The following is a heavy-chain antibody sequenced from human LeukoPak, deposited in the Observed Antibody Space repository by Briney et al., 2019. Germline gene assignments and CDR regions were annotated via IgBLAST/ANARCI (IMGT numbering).Heavy chain of an antibody. D-gene: IGHD2-15*01. V-gene: IGHV3-30*02. J-gene: IGHJ5*02. CDR3: ALLLVADLLDP. Sequence: GGSLRLSCAASGFTFSSYGMHWVRQAPGKGLEWVAFIRYDGRNKYYADSVKGRFTISGDNSKNTLYLQMNSLRAEDTAVYYCALLLVADLLDPWGQGTLVTVSS. CDR2: IRYDGRNK. CDR1: GFTFSSYG.